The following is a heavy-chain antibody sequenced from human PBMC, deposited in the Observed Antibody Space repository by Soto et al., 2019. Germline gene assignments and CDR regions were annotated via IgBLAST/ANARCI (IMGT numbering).Heavy chain of an antibody. V-gene: IGHV4-39*07. Sequence: SETLSLTCTVSGGSISSSSYYWGWIRQPPGKGLEWIGSIYYSGSTYYNPSLKSRVTISVDTSKNQFSLKLSSVTAADTAVYYCARVRGSSGYYYAFDIWGQGTMVTVS. CDR3: ARVRGSSGYYYAFDI. D-gene: IGHD3-22*01. CDR1: GGSISSSSYY. J-gene: IGHJ3*02. CDR2: IYYSGST.